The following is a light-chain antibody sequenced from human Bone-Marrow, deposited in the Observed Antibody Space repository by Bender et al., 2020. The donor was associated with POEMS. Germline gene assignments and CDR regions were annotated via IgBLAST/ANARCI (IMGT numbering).Light chain of an antibody. V-gene: IGLV3-1*01. Sequence: SYEVTQPPSVSVSPGQTASITCSGDKLGDKYVSWYQQKPGQSPFLVIYQDSHRPSGISERFSGSNSANTATLTISGTQTMDEADYYCQAWDRSTYVIFGGGTKLTVL. CDR2: QDS. CDR3: QAWDRSTYVI. J-gene: IGLJ2*01. CDR1: KLGDKY.